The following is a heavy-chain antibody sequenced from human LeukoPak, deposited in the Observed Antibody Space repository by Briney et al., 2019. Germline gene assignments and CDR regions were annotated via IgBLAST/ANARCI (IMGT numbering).Heavy chain of an antibody. D-gene: IGHD2-15*01. Sequence: GGSLRLSCAASGVTLSSYWMHWVRKAPGKGLVWVSRINSDGTSTTYADPVKGRFTISRDTAKNSLYLQMNSLRAEDTAVYYCVAARADFDYWGQGTLVTVSS. CDR1: GVTLSSYW. CDR2: INSDGTST. CDR3: VAARADFDY. V-gene: IGHV3-74*01. J-gene: IGHJ4*02.